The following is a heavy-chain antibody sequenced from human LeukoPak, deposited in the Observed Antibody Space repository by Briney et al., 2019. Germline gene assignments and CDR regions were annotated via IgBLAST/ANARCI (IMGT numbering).Heavy chain of an antibody. Sequence: PSETLSLTCAVYGGSFSLYHWSWIRQSPGKGLEWIGEVNRWGSTNYNPSPKSRVTISVDTSKNQFSLNLRSLTAADTAVYYCASDSQSSVYYFWGQGALVTVSS. CDR3: ASDSQSSVYYF. CDR1: GGSFSLYH. J-gene: IGHJ4*02. CDR2: VNRWGST. D-gene: IGHD6-25*01. V-gene: IGHV4-34*01.